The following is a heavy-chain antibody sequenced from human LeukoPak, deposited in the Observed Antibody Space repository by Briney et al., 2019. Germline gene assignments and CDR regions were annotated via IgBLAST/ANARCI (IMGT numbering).Heavy chain of an antibody. CDR1: GFTFRSYA. J-gene: IGHJ4*02. CDR3: AKARRSACSTTSCYPFDY. CDR2: ISGSGGST. V-gene: IGHV3-23*01. Sequence: PGGSLRLSCAASGFTFRSYAMSRVRQAPGKGLEWVSAISGSGGSTYYTDSVKGRFTISRDNSNNTIYLQMNSLRAEDTAVYYCAKARRSACSTTSCYPFDYWGQGTLVTVSS. D-gene: IGHD2-2*01.